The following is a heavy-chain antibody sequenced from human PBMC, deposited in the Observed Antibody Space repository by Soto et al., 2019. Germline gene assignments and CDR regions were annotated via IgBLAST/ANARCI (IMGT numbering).Heavy chain of an antibody. Sequence: GGSLRLSCAASGFTFSSYAMSWVRQAPGRGLEWVSAISSSSDNTYYADSVKGRFTISRDSSKNTLYLQMNSLRAEDTAIYYCAKAGYGSDVLWWFGPWGLGTLGTVSS. D-gene: IGHD5-12*01. CDR3: AKAGYGSDVLWWFGP. V-gene: IGHV3-23*01. J-gene: IGHJ5*02. CDR2: ISSSSDNT. CDR1: GFTFSSYA.